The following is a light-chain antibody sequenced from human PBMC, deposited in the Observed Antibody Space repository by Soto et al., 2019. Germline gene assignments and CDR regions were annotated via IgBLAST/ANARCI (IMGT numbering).Light chain of an antibody. CDR1: QTISSW. CDR2: KAY. CDR3: QHYGGMRT. V-gene: IGKV1-5*03. J-gene: IGKJ1*01. Sequence: DIHMTQSPSTLSVSVLDRVTITFLYSQTISSWFGWFQQKPGKAPKLLNYKAYTVKSGVPSRFSGSGSGKEFTLTISSLQTDDFATYYCQHYGGMRTFGQGTKVDIK.